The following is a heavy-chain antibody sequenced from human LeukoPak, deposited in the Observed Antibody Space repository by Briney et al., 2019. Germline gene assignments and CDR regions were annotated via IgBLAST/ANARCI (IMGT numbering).Heavy chain of an antibody. J-gene: IGHJ4*02. CDR2: IYYSGST. Sequence: SETLSLTCAVSGGSISSYYWSWIRQPPGKGLEWIGYIYYSGSTNYNPSLKSRVTISVDTSKNQFSLKLSSVTAADTAVYYCARHSGGYSSSTYLDYWGQGTLVTVSS. V-gene: IGHV4-59*08. CDR3: ARHSGGYSSSTYLDY. CDR1: GGSISSYY. D-gene: IGHD6-13*01.